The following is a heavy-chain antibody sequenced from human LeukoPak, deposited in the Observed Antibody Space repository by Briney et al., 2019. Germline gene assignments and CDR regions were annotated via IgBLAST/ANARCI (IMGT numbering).Heavy chain of an antibody. Sequence: GGSLRLSCAASGFAFSDYWMHWVRQAPGKGLVWVSRINSDESSTRYADSVKGRFTISRDNAKNTLYLQMNSLRAEDTAVYYCAREVEVSSSWYRGFDPWGQGTLVTVSS. CDR2: INSDESST. D-gene: IGHD6-13*01. CDR3: AREVEVSSSWYRGFDP. J-gene: IGHJ5*02. V-gene: IGHV3-74*01. CDR1: GFAFSDYW.